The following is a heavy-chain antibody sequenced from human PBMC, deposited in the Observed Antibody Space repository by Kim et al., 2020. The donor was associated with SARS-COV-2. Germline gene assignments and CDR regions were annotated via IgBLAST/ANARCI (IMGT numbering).Heavy chain of an antibody. D-gene: IGHD1-1*01. J-gene: IGHJ4*02. V-gene: IGHV3-15*01. CDR3: AHRDDQLDY. CDR2: GTT. Sequence: GTTDYAAPVKGRFTISRDDSKNTLYLQMDSLKTEDTAVYYCAHRDDQLDYWGQGTLVTVSS.